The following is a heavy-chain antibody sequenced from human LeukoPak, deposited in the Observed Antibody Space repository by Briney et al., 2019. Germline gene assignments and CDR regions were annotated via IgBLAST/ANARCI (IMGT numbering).Heavy chain of an antibody. CDR1: GFTFSSYT. CDR2: LSFGGGTI. J-gene: IGHJ4*02. V-gene: IGHV3-23*01. D-gene: IGHD2-2*01. Sequence: GGSLRLSCAASGFTFSSYTMAWVRQAPGKGLECASSLSFGGGTIYYADSVKGRFTISRDTSKNTLYLQMNSLRAEDTAIYYCAKEVVSGTSRSFDYWGQGTLVTVSS. CDR3: AKEVVSGTSRSFDY.